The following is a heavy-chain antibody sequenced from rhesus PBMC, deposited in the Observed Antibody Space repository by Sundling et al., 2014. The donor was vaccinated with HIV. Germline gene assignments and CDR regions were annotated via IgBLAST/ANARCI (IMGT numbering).Heavy chain of an antibody. D-gene: IGHD2-27*01. CDR1: GFTFSNYY. J-gene: IGHJ1*01. CDR3: TKSEYCSGIYCYVTGYFEF. Sequence: EVQLVESGGGLVQPGGSLRLSCAASGFTFSNYYMHWVRQAQGKGLEWVGLIRNKANSYTTEYAAAVKGRFTISRDDSKNTLYLQMSSLKTEDTAVYYCTKSEYCSGIYCYVTGYFEFWGQGALVTVSS. CDR2: IRNKANSYTT. V-gene: IGHV3-13*01.